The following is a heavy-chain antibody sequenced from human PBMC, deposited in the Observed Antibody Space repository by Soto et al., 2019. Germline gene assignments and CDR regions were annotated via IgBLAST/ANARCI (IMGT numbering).Heavy chain of an antibody. CDR2: VDPGDGAA. Sequence: EVQLVQSWADVKKPGATANISCKISGSTFTDYYIHWVQQAPGKGPQWVGLVDPGDGAATYAEKFQGTVTITADTSTDTTLLELRSLRSEDTAVYYCATGGDYELDFWGQGTLVTVSS. D-gene: IGHD4-17*01. CDR3: ATGGDYELDF. J-gene: IGHJ4*02. V-gene: IGHV1-69-2*01. CDR1: GSTFTDYY.